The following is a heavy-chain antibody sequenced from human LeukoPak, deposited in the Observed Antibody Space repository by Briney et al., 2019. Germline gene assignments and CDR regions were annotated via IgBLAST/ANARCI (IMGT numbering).Heavy chain of an antibody. V-gene: IGHV1-18*01. J-gene: IGHJ6*03. CDR3: ARDGLSGNVPAAMGYYYYHMDV. CDR1: GYTFTSYS. Sequence: ASVKVSRTVSGYTFTSYSISWVRQAPGQGLEWMGWISAYNGNTNYAQKLQGSVNITTDVPTSTAYMELRSLRSDDTGVYYCARDGLSGNVPAAMGYYYYHMDVWGKGTPGTVSS. D-gene: IGHD2-2*01. CDR2: ISAYNGNT.